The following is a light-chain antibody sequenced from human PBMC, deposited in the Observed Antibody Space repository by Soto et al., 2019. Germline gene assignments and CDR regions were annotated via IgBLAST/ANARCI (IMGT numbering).Light chain of an antibody. V-gene: IGKV1-5*01. J-gene: IGKJ1*01. Sequence: DIQMTQSPSTLSGSVGDRVTIRCRGSQTISSWLSWYQQQPGEAPKLLIYDASALPRGVPSRSSGSGSGTKFTLTIASLQPDDFATYYCQQYETFSGTFGPGTKVDIK. CDR1: QTISSW. CDR2: DAS. CDR3: QQYETFSGT.